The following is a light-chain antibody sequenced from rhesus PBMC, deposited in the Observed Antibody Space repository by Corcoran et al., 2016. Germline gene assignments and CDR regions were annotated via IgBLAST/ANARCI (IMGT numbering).Light chain of an antibody. J-gene: IGKJ1*01. CDR3: QQGNSTPWT. CDR2: YAK. CDR1: QGISSY. Sequence: DIQMSQSPSSLSASVGDRVTITCRASQGISSYLNWYQQKTGKAPKLLINYAKSLTSGDPSRFSGSGSGTEFTLPISSLPPEDFATYFCQQGNSTPWTFGQGTKVEV. V-gene: IGKV1-32*02.